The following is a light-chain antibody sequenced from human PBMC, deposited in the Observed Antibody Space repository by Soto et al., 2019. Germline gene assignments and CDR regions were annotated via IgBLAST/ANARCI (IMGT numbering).Light chain of an antibody. CDR2: GAS. CDR1: QSVSKN. V-gene: IGKV3-15*01. CDR3: QQYNNWPPTYT. J-gene: IGKJ2*01. Sequence: EIVMTQSPVTLSVSPGERATLSCRASQSVSKNLAWFQQKLGQAPRLLIYGASTRATGIPARFSGSGSGTEFTLTISSLQSEDFAVYYCQQYNNWPPTYTFGQGTKLEIK.